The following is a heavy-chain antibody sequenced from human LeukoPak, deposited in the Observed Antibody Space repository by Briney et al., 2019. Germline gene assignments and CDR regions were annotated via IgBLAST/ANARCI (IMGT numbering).Heavy chain of an antibody. D-gene: IGHD2-2*02. CDR1: GFTFSSYA. V-gene: IGHV3-30*01. J-gene: IGHJ6*03. Sequence: GGSLRLSCAASGFTFSSYAMHWVRQAPGKGLEWVAVISYDGSNKYYADSAKGRFTISRDNSKNTLYLQMNSLRAEDTAVYYCARDGVPAAIPHYYYYMDVWGKGTTVTVSS. CDR2: ISYDGSNK. CDR3: ARDGVPAAIPHYYYYMDV.